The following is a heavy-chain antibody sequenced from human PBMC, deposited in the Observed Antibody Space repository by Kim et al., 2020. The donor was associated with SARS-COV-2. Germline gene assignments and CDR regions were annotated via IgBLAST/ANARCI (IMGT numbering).Heavy chain of an antibody. CDR3: ARDPNDYGSIDY. D-gene: IGHD4-17*01. CDR2: ISSSSSYI. CDR1: GFTFSSYS. J-gene: IGHJ4*02. Sequence: GGSLRLSCAASGFTFSSYSMNWVRQAPGKGLEWVSSISSSSSYIYYADSVKGRFTISRDNAKNSLYLQMNSLRAEDTAVYYCARDPNDYGSIDYWGQGTLVTVSS. V-gene: IGHV3-21*04.